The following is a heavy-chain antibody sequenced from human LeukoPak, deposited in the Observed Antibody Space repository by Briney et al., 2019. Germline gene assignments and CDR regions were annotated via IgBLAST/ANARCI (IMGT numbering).Heavy chain of an antibody. D-gene: IGHD3-10*01. J-gene: IGHJ4*02. CDR3: AREISTGHCFDY. CDR2: ISRSGGNI. V-gene: IGHV3-48*03. CDR1: GFSFSSYE. Sequence: GGSLRLSCAASGFSFSSYEMNWVRQAQGKGLEWDSYISRSGGNIYYADSVKGRFTISRDNAKNSLYLQMNSLRAEDTAVYYCAREISTGHCFDYWGQGTLVTVSS.